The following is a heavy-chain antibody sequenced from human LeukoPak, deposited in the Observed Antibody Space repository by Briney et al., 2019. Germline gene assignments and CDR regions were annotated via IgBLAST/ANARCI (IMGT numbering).Heavy chain of an antibody. CDR3: ARDFLYNSSP. CDR2: INTDGRTT. Sequence: GGSLRLSCAASGSTLSDHYMDWVRQAPGKGLVWVSRINTDGRTTSYADSVKGRFTISRDNAKHTLYLQMNSLRAEDTAVYYCARDFLYNSSPWGQGTLVTVSS. J-gene: IGHJ5*02. D-gene: IGHD6-13*01. V-gene: IGHV3-74*01. CDR1: GSTLSDHY.